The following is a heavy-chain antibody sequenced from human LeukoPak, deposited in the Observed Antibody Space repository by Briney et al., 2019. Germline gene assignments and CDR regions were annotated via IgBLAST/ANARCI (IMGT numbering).Heavy chain of an antibody. CDR1: GFTYSRNW. Sequence: PGGSLRLSCAASGFTYSRNWMSWVRQAPGKGLEWVSGISGSGDNTYYADAVKGRFTISRDNSKNTLYLQMNSLRAEDTALYYCAKGVAVVAFAIDYWGQGTLVTVSS. D-gene: IGHD2-2*02. V-gene: IGHV3-23*01. CDR2: ISGSGDNT. CDR3: AKGVAVVAFAIDY. J-gene: IGHJ4*02.